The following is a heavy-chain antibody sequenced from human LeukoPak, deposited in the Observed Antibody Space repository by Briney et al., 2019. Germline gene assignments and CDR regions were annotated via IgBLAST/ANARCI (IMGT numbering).Heavy chain of an antibody. J-gene: IGHJ4*02. CDR3: ARWGANYYDSSGYDGIDY. V-gene: IGHV1-2*06. CDR2: INPNSGGT. D-gene: IGHD3-22*01. CDR1: GYTFTGYY. Sequence: ASVKVSCKASGYTFTGYYMHWVRQAPGQGLEWMGRINPNSGGTNYAQKFQGRGTMTRDTSISTAYMELSRLRSDDTAVYYCARWGANYYDSSGYDGIDYWGQGTLVTVSS.